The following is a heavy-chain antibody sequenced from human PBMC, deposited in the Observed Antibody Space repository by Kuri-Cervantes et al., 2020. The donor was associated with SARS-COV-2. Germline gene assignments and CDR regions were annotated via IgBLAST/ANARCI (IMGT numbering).Heavy chain of an antibody. V-gene: IGHV4-59*01. Sequence: SETLSLTCTVSGGSISSYYWSWIRQPPGKGLEWIGYIYYSGSTNYNPSPKSRVTISVDTSKNQFSLKLSSVTAADTAVYYCARVGYCSSTSCYRPGWFDPWGQGTLVTVSS. CDR3: ARVGYCSSTSCYRPGWFDP. J-gene: IGHJ5*02. CDR2: IYYSGST. D-gene: IGHD2-2*02. CDR1: GGSISSYY.